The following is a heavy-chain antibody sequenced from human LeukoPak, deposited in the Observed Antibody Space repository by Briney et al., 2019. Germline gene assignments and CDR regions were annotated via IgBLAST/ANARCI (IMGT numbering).Heavy chain of an antibody. CDR1: GYTFSGYY. CDR3: ARVNSGSDPAFDY. V-gene: IGHV1-18*04. Sequence: GASVKVSCKASGYTFSGYYMHWVRQAPGQGLEWMGWISAYNGNTNYAQKLQGRVTMTTDTSTSTAYMELRSLRSDDTAVYYCARVNSGSDPAFDYWGQGTLVTVSS. CDR2: ISAYNGNT. D-gene: IGHD1-26*01. J-gene: IGHJ4*02.